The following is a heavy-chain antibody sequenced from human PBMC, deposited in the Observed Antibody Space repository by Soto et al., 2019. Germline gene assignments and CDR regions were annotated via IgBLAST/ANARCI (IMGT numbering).Heavy chain of an antibody. Sequence: QVQLVQSGAEVKKPGSSVKVSCKASGGTFSSYAISWVRQAPGQGLEWMGGIIPISGTATYAQKSQGRVTITADESTSTAYMELSSLRSEDTAVYYCARSEGSSTSLEIYYYYYYGMDVWGQGTTVTVSS. J-gene: IGHJ6*02. CDR2: IIPISGTA. CDR3: ARSEGSSTSLEIYYYYYYGMDV. V-gene: IGHV1-69*01. CDR1: GGTFSSYA. D-gene: IGHD2-2*01.